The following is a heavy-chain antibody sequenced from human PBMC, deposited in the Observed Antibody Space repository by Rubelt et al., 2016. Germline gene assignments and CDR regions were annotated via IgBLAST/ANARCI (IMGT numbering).Heavy chain of an antibody. J-gene: IGHJ6*02. CDR2: INAGNGNT. V-gene: IGHV1-3*01. D-gene: IGHD3-16*01. CDR1: GYTFTSYA. CDR3: ARKGYGYGMDV. Sequence: QVQLVQSGAEVKKPGASVKVSCKASGYTFTSYAMHWVRQAPGQRLEWMGWINAGNGNTKYSQKFQGSVTTTRDTSASTAYMGLGSVRSEDTAVYYCARKGYGYGMDVWGQGTMVTVSS.